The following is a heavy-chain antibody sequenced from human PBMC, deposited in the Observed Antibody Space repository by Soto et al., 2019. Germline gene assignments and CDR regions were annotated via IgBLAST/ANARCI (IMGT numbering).Heavy chain of an antibody. J-gene: IGHJ6*02. Sequence: QVQLVQSGAEVTQPGSSVKVSCTASGGTFSCYAISWVRQAPGQGLEWMGGIIPISGTANYAQKVQGRVTITADESTSTAYMELSSLRAEDTAVYYCARAQGSSTSLDIYYYYYYGMDVWGQGTTVTVTS. CDR2: IIPISGTA. D-gene: IGHD2-2*01. CDR1: GGTFSCYA. CDR3: ARAQGSSTSLDIYYYYYYGMDV. V-gene: IGHV1-69*01.